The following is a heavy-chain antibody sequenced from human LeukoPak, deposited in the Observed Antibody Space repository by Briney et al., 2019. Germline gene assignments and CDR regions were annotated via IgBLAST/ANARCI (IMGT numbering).Heavy chain of an antibody. D-gene: IGHD6-19*01. V-gene: IGHV1-69*04. CDR1: GGTFSSYA. J-gene: IGHJ4*02. CDR2: IIPILGIA. CDR3: ARDSYSSAWQPMGY. Sequence: GASVKVSCKASGGTFSSYAISWVRQAPGQGLEWMGRIIPILGIANYAQKFQGRVTITADTSTSTAYMELRSPRSDDTAVYYCARDSYSSAWQPMGYWGQGTLVTVSS.